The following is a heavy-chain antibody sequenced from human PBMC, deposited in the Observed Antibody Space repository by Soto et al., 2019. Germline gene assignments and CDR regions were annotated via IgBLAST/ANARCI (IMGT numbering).Heavy chain of an antibody. V-gene: IGHV4-39*01. CDR2: INYSGTT. J-gene: IGHJ4*02. D-gene: IGHD3-22*01. Sequence: PSETLSLTCSVSDGSMNSDSYYWGWIRQPPGKGLEWIGVINYSGTTFHNVSLKSRVTMSVESSRNQLSLKLTSVTAADTAVYYCARLGGYASVGYYYLWDSWGQGTLVTVSS. CDR1: DGSMNSDSYY. CDR3: ARLGGYASVGYYYLWDS.